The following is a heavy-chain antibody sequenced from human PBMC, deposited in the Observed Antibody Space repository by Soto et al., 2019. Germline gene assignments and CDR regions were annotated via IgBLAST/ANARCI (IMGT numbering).Heavy chain of an antibody. CDR1: GGSISSSSYY. D-gene: IGHD3-10*01. Sequence: SETLSLTCTVSGGSISSSSYYWGWIRQPPGKGLEWIGSIYYSGSTYYNPSLKSRVTISVDTSKNQFSLKLSSVTAADTAVYYCARRFLYGSGSSFDYWGQGTLVTVSS. V-gene: IGHV4-39*01. CDR2: IYYSGST. CDR3: ARRFLYGSGSSFDY. J-gene: IGHJ4*02.